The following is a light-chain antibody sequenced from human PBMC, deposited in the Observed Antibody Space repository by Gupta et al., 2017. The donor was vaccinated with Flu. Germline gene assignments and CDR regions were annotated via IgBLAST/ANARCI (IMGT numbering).Light chain of an antibody. CDR1: SSNIGINT. J-gene: IGLJ3*02. V-gene: IGLV1-44*01. CDR3: ASWEDSRNGPV. Sequence: QSVLTQPPSASGTPGQRVTISCSGSSSNIGINTVHWYQQLPGTAPNLLIYDDSKRPSGVPERFSGSKSGTSASLAISGLQAEDEADYYCASWEDSRNGPVFGGGTKLTVL. CDR2: DDS.